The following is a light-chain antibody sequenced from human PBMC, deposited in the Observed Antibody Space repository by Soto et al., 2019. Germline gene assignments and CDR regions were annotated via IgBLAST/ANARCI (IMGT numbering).Light chain of an antibody. V-gene: IGKV1-17*01. Sequence: DIQMTQSPSSLSASVGDRVTITCRASQGIGNDLGWYQQKPGKGPKRLIYGASSLQSGVPSRFSGSGSGTEFTLTISSLQPEDFATYYCLQHNRYPLTFGGGTKVEIK. CDR2: GAS. CDR1: QGIGND. CDR3: LQHNRYPLT. J-gene: IGKJ4*01.